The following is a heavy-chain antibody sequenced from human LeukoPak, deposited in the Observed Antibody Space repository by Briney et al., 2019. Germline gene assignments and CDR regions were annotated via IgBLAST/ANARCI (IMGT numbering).Heavy chain of an antibody. Sequence: GGSLRLSCAASGFTFSSYSMNWVRQAPGKGLEWVSSISSSSSYIYYADSVKGRFTISRDNVKNSLYLQMNSLRAEDTAVYYCARGGSYYNEAFDIWGQGTMVTVSS. CDR2: ISSSSSYI. CDR3: ARGGSYYNEAFDI. D-gene: IGHD1-26*01. J-gene: IGHJ3*02. CDR1: GFTFSSYS. V-gene: IGHV3-21*01.